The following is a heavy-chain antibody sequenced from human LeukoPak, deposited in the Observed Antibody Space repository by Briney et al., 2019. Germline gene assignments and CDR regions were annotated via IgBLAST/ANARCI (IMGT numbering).Heavy chain of an antibody. CDR3: ARGRWELLSYYFDY. D-gene: IGHD1-26*01. J-gene: IGHJ4*02. CDR2: IYSGGST. CDR1: GFTFSNAW. V-gene: IGHV3-53*01. Sequence: GGSLRLSCAASGFTFSNAWMNWVRQAPGKGLEWVSVIYSGGSTYYADSVKGRFTISRDNSKNTLYLQMNSLRAEDTAVYYCARGRWELLSYYFDYWGQGTLVTVSS.